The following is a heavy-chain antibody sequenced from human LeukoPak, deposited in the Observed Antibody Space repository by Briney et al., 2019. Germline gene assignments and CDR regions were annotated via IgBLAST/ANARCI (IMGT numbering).Heavy chain of an antibody. D-gene: IGHD4-11*01. V-gene: IGHV3-49*03. J-gene: IGHJ4*02. CDR2: IRSKAYGGTT. CDR3: TRDYSDYAFDY. CDR1: GFTFGDYA. Sequence: PGGSLRLSCTASGFTFGDYAMSWFRQAPGKGLEWVGFIRSKAYGGTTEYAASVKGRFTISRDDFKSIAYLQMNSLKTEDTAVYYCTRDYSDYAFDYWGQGTLDTVSS.